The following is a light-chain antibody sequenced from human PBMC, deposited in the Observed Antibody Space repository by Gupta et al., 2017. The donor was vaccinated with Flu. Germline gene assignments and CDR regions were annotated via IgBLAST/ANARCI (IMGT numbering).Light chain of an antibody. Sequence: DIQMTQSPSTLAASIGDRVTITCRASQSVSSWLAWYQQKPGKAPNLLINKASSLESGVSSRFSGSGSGTEFTLTISSLQPDDFATYYCQQYINYPWTFGQGTKVEIK. CDR2: KAS. CDR3: QQYINYPWT. CDR1: QSVSSW. J-gene: IGKJ1*01. V-gene: IGKV1-5*03.